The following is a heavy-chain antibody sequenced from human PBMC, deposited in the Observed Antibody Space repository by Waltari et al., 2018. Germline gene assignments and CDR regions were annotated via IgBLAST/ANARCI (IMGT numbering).Heavy chain of an antibody. D-gene: IGHD3-16*01. V-gene: IGHV1-8*01. CDR2: MNANSGAT. CDR1: GHTFTTYD. J-gene: IGHJ5*02. CDR3: ATSLPGAWGPDR. Sequence: QVQLEQSGAEVKKPGASVKVSCKASGHTFTTYDFNWVRQASGQGLEWLGYMNANSGATVYAQKFQGRVAMTRITSANTAYMELTSLTIEDTAIYYCATSLPGAWGPDRWGQGTLVTVSS.